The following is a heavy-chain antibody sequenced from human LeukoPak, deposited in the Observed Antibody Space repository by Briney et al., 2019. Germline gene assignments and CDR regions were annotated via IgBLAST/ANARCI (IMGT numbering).Heavy chain of an antibody. D-gene: IGHD4-11*01. CDR2: ISSGSGTI. CDR1: GSTFSSYS. Sequence: GGSLRLSCAASGSTFSSYSMNWVRQAPGKGLEYVSYISSGSGTIYYADSVKGRFTISRDNAKNSLYLQMNSLRAEDTAVYYCARGSAVTANNFDFWGQGTLVTVSS. V-gene: IGHV3-48*04. CDR3: ARGSAVTANNFDF. J-gene: IGHJ4*02.